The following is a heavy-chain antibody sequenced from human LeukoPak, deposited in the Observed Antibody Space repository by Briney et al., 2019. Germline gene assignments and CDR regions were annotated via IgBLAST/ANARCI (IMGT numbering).Heavy chain of an antibody. Sequence: GGSLRLSCAASGFTFSSYAMSWVRQAPGKGLEWVSAISGSGGSTYYADSVKGRFTISRDNSKNALYLQMNSLRAEDTAVYYCAKDTNYYDSSGYDYWGQGTLVTVSS. CDR2: ISGSGGST. J-gene: IGHJ4*02. D-gene: IGHD3-22*01. CDR1: GFTFSSYA. V-gene: IGHV3-23*01. CDR3: AKDTNYYDSSGYDY.